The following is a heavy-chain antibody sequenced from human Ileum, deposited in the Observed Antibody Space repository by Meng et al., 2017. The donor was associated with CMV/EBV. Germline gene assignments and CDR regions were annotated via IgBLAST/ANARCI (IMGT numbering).Heavy chain of an antibody. J-gene: IGHJ6*02. CDR2: IFYTGST. V-gene: IGHV4-59*01. CDR1: GGSISSYY. D-gene: IGHD3-10*01. Sequence: GSLRLSCTVSGGSISSYYWSWIRQPPGKRLEWIGYIFYTGSTNYNPSLKSRVTISVDTFNKQFTLKLDSVTSADTAVYYCAGSMVRGIKPYYYAMDVWGQGTTVTVSS. CDR3: AGSMVRGIKPYYYAMDV.